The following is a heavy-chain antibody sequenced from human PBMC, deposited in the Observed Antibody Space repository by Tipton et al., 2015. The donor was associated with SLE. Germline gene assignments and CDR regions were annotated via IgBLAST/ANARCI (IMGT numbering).Heavy chain of an antibody. D-gene: IGHD4-11*01. V-gene: IGHV4-61*09. CDR3: ARRLPNWFDP. CDR1: GGSISSGSYY. J-gene: IGHJ5*02. Sequence: TLSLTCTVSGGSISSGSYYWSWIRQPAGKGLEWIGHIYTSGSTHYNPSLKSRVTISVDTSKNQFSLKLSSVTAADTAVYYCARRLPNWFDPWGQGTLVTVSS. CDR2: IYTSGST.